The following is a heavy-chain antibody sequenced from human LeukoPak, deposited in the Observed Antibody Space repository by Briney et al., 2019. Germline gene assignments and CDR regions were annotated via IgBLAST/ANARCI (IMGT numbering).Heavy chain of an antibody. CDR3: AAPSARSTVTTWSAFDL. D-gene: IGHD4-17*01. V-gene: IGHV1-8*01. CDR1: GYTFTSYD. J-gene: IGHJ3*01. CDR2: VNPNSGNT. Sequence: ASVKVSCKASGYTFTSYDINWVRQATGQGLEWMGWVNPNSGNTGYAQKFQGRVTMTRNTSISTAYMELSSLRSEDSAMYYCAAPSARSTVTTWSAFDLWGQGTMVTVSS.